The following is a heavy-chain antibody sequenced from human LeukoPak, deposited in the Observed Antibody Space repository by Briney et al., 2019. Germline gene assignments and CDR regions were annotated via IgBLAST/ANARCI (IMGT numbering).Heavy chain of an antibody. CDR1: GGSFSGYY. Sequence: SETLSLTCAVYGGSFSGYYWSWIRQPPGKELEWIGEINHSGRNNYNPSLKSRVTISINTSKNQFSLKLISVTAADTAVYYCARATGTKVPPGYWGQGTLVTVSS. CDR3: ARATGTKVPPGY. J-gene: IGHJ4*02. V-gene: IGHV4-34*01. CDR2: INHSGRN. D-gene: IGHD1-7*01.